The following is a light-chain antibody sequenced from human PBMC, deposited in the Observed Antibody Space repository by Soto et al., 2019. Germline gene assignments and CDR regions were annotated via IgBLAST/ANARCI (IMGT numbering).Light chain of an antibody. J-gene: IGLJ1*01. Sequence: QSVLTQPRSVSGYPGQSVTISCTGSSSDVGGYDHVSWYQQHPGKAAKLIIFDVTKRPSGVPHRFSGSKSGNTASLTISGLQAEDEASYYCGTWDSSLSVGVFGTGTKVTVL. CDR2: DVT. V-gene: IGLV2-11*01. CDR3: GTWDSSLSVGV. CDR1: SSDVGGYDH.